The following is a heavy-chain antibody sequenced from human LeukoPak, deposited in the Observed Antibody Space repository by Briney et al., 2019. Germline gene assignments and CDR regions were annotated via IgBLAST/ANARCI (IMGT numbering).Heavy chain of an antibody. J-gene: IGHJ4*02. CDR3: ARGKRYCSGGSCYSESLVGDCDY. CDR2: INPNSGGT. V-gene: IGHV1-2*02. Sequence: ASVKVSCKASGYTFTGYYMHWVRQAPGQGLEWMGWINPNSGGTNYAQKFQGRVIMTRDTSISTAYMELSRLRSDDTAVYYCARGKRYCSGGSCYSESLVGDCDYWGQGTLVTVSS. D-gene: IGHD2-15*01. CDR1: GYTFTGYY.